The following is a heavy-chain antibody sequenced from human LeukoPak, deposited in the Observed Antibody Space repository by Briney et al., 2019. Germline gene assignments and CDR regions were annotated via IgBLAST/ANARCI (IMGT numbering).Heavy chain of an antibody. D-gene: IGHD3-10*01. Sequence: ASVKVSCKASGHTFTSYYMHWVRQAPGQGLEWMGWMNPNSGNTGYAQKFQGRVTMTRNTSISTAYMELSSLRSEDTAVYYCARVYDSGSYSCPHWGQGTLVTVSS. CDR3: ARVYDSGSYSCPH. CDR1: GHTFTSYY. J-gene: IGHJ4*02. CDR2: MNPNSGNT. V-gene: IGHV1-8*02.